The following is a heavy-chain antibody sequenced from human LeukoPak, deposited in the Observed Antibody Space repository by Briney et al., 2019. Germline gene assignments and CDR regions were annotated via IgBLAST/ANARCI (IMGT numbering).Heavy chain of an antibody. CDR3: ARVLDYYGSGNYGGDY. V-gene: IGHV4-38-2*02. CDR1: GYSISSGYY. D-gene: IGHD3-10*01. Sequence: PSETLSLTCTVSGYSISSGYYWGWIRQPPGKGLEWIGSIYNTGSNYYNPSLKSRVSISVDTSKNQFSLNLSSVTAADTAVYYCARVLDYYGSGNYGGDYWGQGTLVTVSS. CDR2: IYNTGSN. J-gene: IGHJ4*02.